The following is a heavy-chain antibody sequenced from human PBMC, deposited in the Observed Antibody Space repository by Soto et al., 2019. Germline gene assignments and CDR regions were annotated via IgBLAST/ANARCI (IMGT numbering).Heavy chain of an antibody. D-gene: IGHD3-3*01. Sequence: QVQLQESGPGLVKPSQTLSLTCTVSGGSISSGDYYWSWIRQPPGKGLEWIGYIYYSGNTYYNASLKSRVTISVDTSKNQFSLKLSSVTAADTAVYHCARALEDFSTLDYWGQGTLVTVSS. CDR2: IYYSGNT. V-gene: IGHV4-30-4*01. CDR1: GGSISSGDYY. J-gene: IGHJ4*02. CDR3: ARALEDFSTLDY.